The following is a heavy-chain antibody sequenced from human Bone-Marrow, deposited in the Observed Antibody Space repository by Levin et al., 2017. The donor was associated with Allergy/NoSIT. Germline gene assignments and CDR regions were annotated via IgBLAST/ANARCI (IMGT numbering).Heavy chain of an antibody. D-gene: IGHD6-13*01. CDR1: GFTFSDYY. V-gene: IGHV3-11*05. CDR2: ISSSSSYT. Sequence: PGGSLRLSCAASGFTFSDYYMSWIRQAPGKGLEWVSYISSSSSYTNYADSVKGRFTISRDNAKNSLYLQMNSLRAEDTAVYYCARDSSFFRGPKQQLVPYYFDYWGQGTLVTVSS. J-gene: IGHJ4*02. CDR3: ARDSSFFRGPKQQLVPYYFDY.